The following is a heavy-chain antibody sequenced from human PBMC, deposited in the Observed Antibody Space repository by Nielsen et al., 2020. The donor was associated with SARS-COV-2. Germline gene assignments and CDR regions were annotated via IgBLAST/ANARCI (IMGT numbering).Heavy chain of an antibody. V-gene: IGHV3-23*01. CDR3: AKEQKEADWGSYFDY. D-gene: IGHD3-9*01. J-gene: IGHJ4*02. CDR2: ISGRGKNT. CDR1: GFIFDRYA. Sequence: GESLKISCVASGFIFDRYAMSWVRQTPGKGLEWVSAISGRGKNTYYADSVKGRFTISRDNSKNTVSLQMDSLRVEDTAIYHCAKEQKEADWGSYFDYWGQGTLVPVSS.